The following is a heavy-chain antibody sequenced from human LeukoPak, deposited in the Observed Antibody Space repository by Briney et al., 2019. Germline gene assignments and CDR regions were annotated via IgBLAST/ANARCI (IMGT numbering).Heavy chain of an antibody. CDR1: GFTFTNYW. CDR3: ARNRQWLLADY. CDR2: TKHDETEK. V-gene: IGHV3-7*04. J-gene: IGHJ4*02. D-gene: IGHD3-22*01. Sequence: GGSLRLSCAASGFTFTNYWMSWVRQAPGKGLERVANTKHDETEKHYADSVKGRFTISRDNAQNSLYLQMNSLRAEDTAVYFCARNRQWLLADYWGQGTVVTVSS.